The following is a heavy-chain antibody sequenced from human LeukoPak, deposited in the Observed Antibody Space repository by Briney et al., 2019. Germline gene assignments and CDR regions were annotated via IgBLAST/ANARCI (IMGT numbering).Heavy chain of an antibody. CDR1: GFTFSSYA. Sequence: GRSLMLSCAASGFTFSSYAMHWVRQAPGKGLEWVAVISYDGSNKYYADSVKGRFTISRDNSKNTLYLQMNSLRAEDTAVYYCVAAADHNVDYWGQGTLVTVSS. J-gene: IGHJ4*02. V-gene: IGHV3-30-3*01. D-gene: IGHD6-13*01. CDR3: VAAADHNVDY. CDR2: ISYDGSNK.